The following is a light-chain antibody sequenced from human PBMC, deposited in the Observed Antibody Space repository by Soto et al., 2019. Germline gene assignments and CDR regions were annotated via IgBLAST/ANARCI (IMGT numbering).Light chain of an antibody. J-gene: IGKJ5*01. CDR3: QQYGGSPIT. CDR2: GAF. Sequence: EIVLTQSTGTLSLSPGERATVSCRASQIVRGEYLAWYQQKRGQPPRLLIYGAFNRAGGIPDRFSGSGFGTDFTLTISRLEPEDFAVYYCQQYGGSPITFGLGTRLEIK. CDR1: QIVRGEY. V-gene: IGKV3-20*01.